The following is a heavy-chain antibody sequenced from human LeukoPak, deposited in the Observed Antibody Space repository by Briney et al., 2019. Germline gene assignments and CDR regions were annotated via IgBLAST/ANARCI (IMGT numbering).Heavy chain of an antibody. J-gene: IGHJ6*03. Sequence: ASVKVSCKASGYTFTGYYMHWVRQAPGQGLEWMGWINPNSGGTNYAQKFQGRVTMTRDTSVSTAYMELSRLRSDDTAVYYCARGGQLQTYYYYYMDVWGKGTTVTVSS. V-gene: IGHV1-2*02. CDR2: INPNSGGT. CDR3: ARGGQLQTYYYYYMDV. D-gene: IGHD1-26*01. CDR1: GYTFTGYY.